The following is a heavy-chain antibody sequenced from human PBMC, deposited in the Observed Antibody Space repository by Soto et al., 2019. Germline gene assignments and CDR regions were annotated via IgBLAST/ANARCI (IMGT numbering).Heavy chain of an antibody. CDR2: ISYDGSNK. CDR3: ARGRGITMVRGVIIHYYGMDV. V-gene: IGHV3-30-3*01. CDR1: GFTFSSYA. J-gene: IGHJ6*02. D-gene: IGHD3-10*01. Sequence: GGSLRLSCAASGFTFSSYAMHWVRQAPGKGLEWVAVISYDGSNKYYADSVKGRFTISRGNSKNTLYLQMNSLRAEDTAVYYCARGRGITMVRGVIIHYYGMDVWGQGTTVTVSS.